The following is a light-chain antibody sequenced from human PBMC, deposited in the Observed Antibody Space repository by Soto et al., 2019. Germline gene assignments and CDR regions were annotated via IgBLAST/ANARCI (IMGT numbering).Light chain of an antibody. J-gene: IGKJ1*01. CDR1: QSVSTN. V-gene: IGKV3-15*01. Sequence: EIVMTQSPATLSVPPGERATLSCRASQSVSTNLAWYQQKPGQAPRLLIYGASTRATGIPARFSGSGSGTEFTLTISSLQSEDFAVYYCQQYNYWPPWTFGQGTKVDIQ. CDR3: QQYNYWPPWT. CDR2: GAS.